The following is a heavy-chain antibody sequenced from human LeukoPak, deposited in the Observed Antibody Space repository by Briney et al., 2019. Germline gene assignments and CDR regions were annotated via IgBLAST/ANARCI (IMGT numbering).Heavy chain of an antibody. Sequence: GASVKVSCKASGYTFTSYYTHWVRQAPGQGLEWMGIINPSGGSTSYAQKFQGRVTMTRDTSTSTVYMELSSLRSEDTAVYYCARDFYGSGSYYNWFDPWGQGTLVTVSS. CDR2: INPSGGST. CDR1: GYTFTSYY. V-gene: IGHV1-46*01. D-gene: IGHD3-10*01. CDR3: ARDFYGSGSYYNWFDP. J-gene: IGHJ5*02.